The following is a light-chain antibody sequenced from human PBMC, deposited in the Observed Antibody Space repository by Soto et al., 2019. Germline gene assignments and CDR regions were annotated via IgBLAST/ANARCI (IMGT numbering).Light chain of an antibody. V-gene: IGKV1-39*01. Sequence: DIQVSQSPSSLSASVGDRVTITCRASQSISSYLNWYQQKPGKAPKLLIYAASTLQSGVPSRFSGSGSGTDFTLTISSLQPEDFTTYYCQQSYSTPLPSGQGTRLEIK. J-gene: IGKJ5*01. CDR1: QSISSY. CDR3: QQSYSTPLP. CDR2: AAS.